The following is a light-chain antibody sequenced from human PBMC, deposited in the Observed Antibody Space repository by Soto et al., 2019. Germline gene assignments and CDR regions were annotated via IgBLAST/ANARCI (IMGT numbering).Light chain of an antibody. Sequence: QSVLTQPPSVSGAPGQRVTISCTGSSSNIGAGYDVHWYQQLPGTAPKLFVSGNTNRPSGVPDRFSGSKSGTSASLAITGLQAEDEADYYCQSYDSSLSYWVFGGGTKVTVL. CDR3: QSYDSSLSYWV. CDR2: GNT. J-gene: IGLJ3*02. CDR1: SSNIGAGYD. V-gene: IGLV1-40*01.